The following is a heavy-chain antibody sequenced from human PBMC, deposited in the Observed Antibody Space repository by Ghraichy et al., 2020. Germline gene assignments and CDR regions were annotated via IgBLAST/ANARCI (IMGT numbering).Heavy chain of an antibody. V-gene: IGHV1-69*06. D-gene: IGHD6-13*01. J-gene: IGHJ4*02. Sequence: SVKVACKASGGTFSTYVISWVRQAPGQGLEWMGGILPIFGTINYAQRFQSRVKITADKSTTTAYMELSSLKAEDTAVYYCASAPSDSSSWYRSLDYWGQGTLVTVSS. CDR1: GGTFSTYV. CDR3: ASAPSDSSSWYRSLDY. CDR2: ILPIFGTI.